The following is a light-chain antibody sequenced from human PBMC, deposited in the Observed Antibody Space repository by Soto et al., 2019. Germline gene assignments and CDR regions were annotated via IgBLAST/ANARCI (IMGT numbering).Light chain of an antibody. Sequence: DMVLTQSPGTLSLSPGERATLSCRASQSVSSSYLAWYQQKPGQAPTLLIYGASSRATGIPDRFSGSGSGTDFTLTISRLETEDFAVYYCQQYGRSPPWTFGQGTQVEV. CDR1: QSVSSSY. CDR2: GAS. V-gene: IGKV3-20*01. J-gene: IGKJ1*01. CDR3: QQYGRSPPWT.